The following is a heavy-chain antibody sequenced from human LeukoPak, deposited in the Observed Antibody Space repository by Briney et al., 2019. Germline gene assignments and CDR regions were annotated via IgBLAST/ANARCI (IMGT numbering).Heavy chain of an antibody. D-gene: IGHD1-26*01. Sequence: PSETLSLTCAVYGGSFSGYYWSWVRHPPGKGRGWGGQIYHSGCTNYKPSLKTQVTISVDQSKHQFSLKLSSVHAADTAVDYCARSGRGLATRFDPRGQGSLVTVPP. J-gene: IGHJ5*02. V-gene: IGHV4-34*01. CDR2: IYHSGCT. CDR3: ARSGRGLATRFDP. CDR1: GGSFSGYY.